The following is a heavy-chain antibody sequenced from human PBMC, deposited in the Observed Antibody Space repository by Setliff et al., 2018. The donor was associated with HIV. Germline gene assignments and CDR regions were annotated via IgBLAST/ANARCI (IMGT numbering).Heavy chain of an antibody. J-gene: IGHJ1*01. CDR3: ARPATDYYDRSGYAEYFQH. D-gene: IGHD3-22*01. CDR2: ISYDGSDK. CDR1: GFTFSNYG. Sequence: PGESLKISCAASGFTFSNYGMHWVRQAPGKGLEWVAVISYDGSDKYYADSVKGRFTVSRDNSKNTLYLQMNSPRTEDTAVYFCARPATDYYDRSGYAEYFQHWGQGTLVTVSS. V-gene: IGHV3-30*04.